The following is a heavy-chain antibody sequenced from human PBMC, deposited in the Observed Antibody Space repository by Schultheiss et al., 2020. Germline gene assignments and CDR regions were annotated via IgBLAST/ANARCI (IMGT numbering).Heavy chain of an antibody. D-gene: IGHD4-17*01. J-gene: IGHJ4*02. CDR1: GGSISSYY. Sequence: SETLSLTCTVSGGSISSYYWSWIRQPPGKGLEWIGYICYSGSTNYNPSLKSRVTISVDTSKNQFSLKLSSVTAADTAVYYCARISTVTTSFDYWGQGTLVTVSS. CDR2: ICYSGST. V-gene: IGHV4-59*01. CDR3: ARISTVTTSFDY.